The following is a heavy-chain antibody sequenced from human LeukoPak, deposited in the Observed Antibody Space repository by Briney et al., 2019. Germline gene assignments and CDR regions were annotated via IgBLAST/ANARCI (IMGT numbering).Heavy chain of an antibody. J-gene: IGHJ5*02. Sequence: SETLSLTCAVYGGSFSGYYWSWIRQPPGKGLEWIGEINHSGSTNYNPSLKSRVTISVDTSKNQFSLKLSSVTAADMAVCYCATGIAAAGRDVANWFDPWGQGTLVTVSS. V-gene: IGHV4-34*01. CDR2: INHSGST. CDR3: ATGIAAAGRDVANWFDP. D-gene: IGHD6-13*01. CDR1: GGSFSGYY.